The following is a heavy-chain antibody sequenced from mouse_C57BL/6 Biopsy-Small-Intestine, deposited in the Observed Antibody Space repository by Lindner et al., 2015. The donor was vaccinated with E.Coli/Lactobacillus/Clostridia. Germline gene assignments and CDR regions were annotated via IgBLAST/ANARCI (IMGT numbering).Heavy chain of an antibody. V-gene: IGHV1-80*01. Sequence: VQLQESGAELVKPGASVRISCRASGYAFSSYWMNWVKQRPGKGLEWIGQIYPGDGDTNYNGKFKGKATLTADKSSSTAYIQLSSLTSEDSAVYFCARQNYYYGSPLRAMDYWGQGTSVTVSS. J-gene: IGHJ4*01. CDR3: ARQNYYYGSPLRAMDY. CDR2: IYPGDGDT. CDR1: GYAFSSYW. D-gene: IGHD1-1*01.